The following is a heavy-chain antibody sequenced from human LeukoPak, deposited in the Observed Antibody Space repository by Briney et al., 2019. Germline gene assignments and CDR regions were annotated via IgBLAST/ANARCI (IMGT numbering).Heavy chain of an antibody. CDR3: AKDQLASYFDY. CDR1: GFTFSSYG. CDR2: IRCDGSNK. Sequence: PGGSLRLSCAASGFTFSSYGMHWVRQAPGKGLEWVAFIRCDGSNKYYADSVKGRFTISRDNSKNTLYLQMNSLRAEDTAVYYCAKDQLASYFDYWGQGTLVTVSS. J-gene: IGHJ4*02. V-gene: IGHV3-30*02. D-gene: IGHD3-10*01.